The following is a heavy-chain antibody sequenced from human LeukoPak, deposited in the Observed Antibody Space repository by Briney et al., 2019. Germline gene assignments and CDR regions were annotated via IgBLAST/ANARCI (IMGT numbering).Heavy chain of an antibody. V-gene: IGHV3-23*01. D-gene: IGHD2-15*01. Sequence: GGSLRLSCAASGFTFSTYAMSWVRQAPGKGLEWVSGISGSADTTYYADSVKGRFTISRDNSKNTLFLQMNSLRADDTAVYYCATFPLLSFWGQGTLVTVSS. CDR3: ATFPLLSF. CDR1: GFTFSTYA. CDR2: ISGSADTT. J-gene: IGHJ4*02.